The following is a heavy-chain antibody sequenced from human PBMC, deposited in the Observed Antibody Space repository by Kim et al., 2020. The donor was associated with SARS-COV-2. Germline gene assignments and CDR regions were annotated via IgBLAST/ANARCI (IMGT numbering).Heavy chain of an antibody. CDR1: GFTFSSYS. CDR2: ISISSSYI. V-gene: IGHV3-21*01. J-gene: IGHJ6*02. Sequence: GGSLRLSCAASGFTFSSYSMNWVRQAPGKGLEWVSSISISSSYIYYADSVKGRFTISRDNAKNSLYLQMNSLRAEDTAVYYCARVWGGYCSGGSCYSIYYGMDVWGQGTTVTVSS. CDR3: ARVWGGYCSGGSCYSIYYGMDV. D-gene: IGHD2-15*01.